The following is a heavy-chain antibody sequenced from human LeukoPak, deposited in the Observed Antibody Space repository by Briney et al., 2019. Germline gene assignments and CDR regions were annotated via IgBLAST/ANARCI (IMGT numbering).Heavy chain of an antibody. Sequence: GGSLRLSCAASGFTFSSYGMHWVRQAPGKGLEWVANIKQDGSEKYYVDSVKGRFTISRDNAKNSLYLQMNSLRAEDTAVYYCARDWGDYYDSSGYPFGYYYYGMDVWGQGTTVTVSS. CDR3: ARDWGDYYDSSGYPFGYYYYGMDV. V-gene: IGHV3-7*01. D-gene: IGHD3-22*01. CDR1: GFTFSSYG. CDR2: IKQDGSEK. J-gene: IGHJ6*02.